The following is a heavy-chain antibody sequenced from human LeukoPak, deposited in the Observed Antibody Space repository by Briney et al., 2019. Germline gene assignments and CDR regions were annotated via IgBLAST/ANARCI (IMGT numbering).Heavy chain of an antibody. CDR2: INHSGST. D-gene: IGHD6-19*01. V-gene: IGHV4-34*01. Sequence: SETLSLTCAVYGGSFSGYYWSWIRQPPGKGLEWIGEINHSGSTNYNPSLKSRVTISVDTSKNQFSLKLNSVTAADTAVYYCARGDSSGWKHAFDIWGQGTMVTVSS. CDR1: GGSFSGYY. J-gene: IGHJ3*02. CDR3: ARGDSSGWKHAFDI.